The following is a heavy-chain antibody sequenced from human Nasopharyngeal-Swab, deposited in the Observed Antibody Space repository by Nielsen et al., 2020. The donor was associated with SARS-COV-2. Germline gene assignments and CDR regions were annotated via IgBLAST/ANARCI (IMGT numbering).Heavy chain of an antibody. Sequence: RQAPGKGLEWIGEINHSGSTNYNPSLKSRVTISVDTSKNQFSLKLSSVTAADTAVYYCARRGLITMIHRWFDPWGQGTLVTVPQ. V-gene: IGHV4-34*01. J-gene: IGHJ5*02. D-gene: IGHD3-22*01. CDR3: ARRGLITMIHRWFDP. CDR2: INHSGST.